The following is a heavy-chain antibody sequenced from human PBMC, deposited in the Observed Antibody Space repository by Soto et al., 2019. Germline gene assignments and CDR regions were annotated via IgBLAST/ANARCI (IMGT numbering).Heavy chain of an antibody. CDR2: IDPSDSYT. CDR1: GYSFTSYW. J-gene: IGHJ3*02. D-gene: IGHD1-26*01. CDR3: ASLISGSYYPDAFDI. V-gene: IGHV5-10-1*01. Sequence: GESLKISCKGSGYSFTSYWISWVRQMPGKGLEWMGRIDPSDSYTNYSPSFQGHVTISADKSISTAYLQWSSLKASDTAMYYCASLISGSYYPDAFDIWGRGTMVTVSS.